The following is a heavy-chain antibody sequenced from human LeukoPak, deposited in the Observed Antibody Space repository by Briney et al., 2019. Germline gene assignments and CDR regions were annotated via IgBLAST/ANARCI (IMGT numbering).Heavy chain of an antibody. CDR1: GYTFTSYY. Sequence: ASVKVSCKASGYTFTSYYMHWVRQAPGQGLEWMGIINPSGGSTSYAQKFQGRVTITRDTSASTAYMELSSLRSEDTAVYYCARAWAIAVAGTGFDYWGQGTLVTVSS. J-gene: IGHJ4*02. CDR3: ARAWAIAVAGTGFDY. D-gene: IGHD6-19*01. CDR2: INPSGGST. V-gene: IGHV1-46*01.